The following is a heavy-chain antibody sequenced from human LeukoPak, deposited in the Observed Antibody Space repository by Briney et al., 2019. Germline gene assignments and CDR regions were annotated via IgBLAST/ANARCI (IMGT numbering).Heavy chain of an antibody. CDR1: GFTFSSYE. D-gene: IGHD3-10*01. CDR2: ISSSGSTI. J-gene: IGHJ4*02. CDR3: ARAYYYRSGSL. Sequence: GGSLRLSCAASGFTFSSYEMNWVRQAPGKGLEWVSYISSSGSTIYYADSVKGRFTISRDNAKNSLYLQMNSLRAEDTAVYYCARAYYYRSGSLWGQGTLVTVSS. V-gene: IGHV3-48*03.